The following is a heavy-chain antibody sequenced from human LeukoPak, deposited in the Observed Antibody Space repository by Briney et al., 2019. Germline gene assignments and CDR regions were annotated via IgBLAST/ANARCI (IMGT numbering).Heavy chain of an antibody. V-gene: IGHV3-74*01. CDR2: INSDGSTT. Sequence: GGSLRLSCAASGFTFSSYWMHWVRQAPGKGLVWVSRINSDGSTTSYAHSEKGLFTISRHTAQNTLYLQMKSLRAEDAAVYYCARVVGQLLCDYWGQGTLVTVSS. CDR1: GFTFSSYW. CDR3: ARVVGQLLCDY. J-gene: IGHJ4*02. D-gene: IGHD2-2*01.